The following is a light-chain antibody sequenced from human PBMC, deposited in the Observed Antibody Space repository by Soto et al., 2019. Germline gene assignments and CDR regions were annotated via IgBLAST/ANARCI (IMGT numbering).Light chain of an antibody. CDR2: GAS. J-gene: IGKJ1*01. Sequence: EIVMTQSPATLSVSPGERATLSCRASQSVSSNLAWYQQKPGQAPRLLIYGASTRATGIPSRYSGSGSGTEFTLTISSLQSVDFAVYYCQQYNNWPFWTFGQWTKVEIK. V-gene: IGKV3-15*01. CDR1: QSVSSN. CDR3: QQYNNWPFWT.